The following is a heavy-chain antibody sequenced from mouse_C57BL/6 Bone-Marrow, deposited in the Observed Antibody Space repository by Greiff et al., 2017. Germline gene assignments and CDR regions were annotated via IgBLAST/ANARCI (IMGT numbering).Heavy chain of an antibody. V-gene: IGHV1-72*01. Sequence: QVQLQQPGPELVKPGASVQLSCKASGYTFTSYWMRWVKQRPGRGLEWIGRIYPNSGGTKYTEKVKSKATLTVDKPSSTAYMQLSSLTSEESAVYYWARGSTLYFWVWGTGTTVTVSS. CDR1: GYTFTSYW. CDR2: IYPNSGGT. J-gene: IGHJ1*03. CDR3: ARGSTLYFWV.